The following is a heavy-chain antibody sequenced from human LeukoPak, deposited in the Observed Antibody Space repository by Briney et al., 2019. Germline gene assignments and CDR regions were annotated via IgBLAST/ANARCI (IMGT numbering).Heavy chain of an antibody. CDR3: AFGEVRYNWFDP. V-gene: IGHV1-8*01. Sequence: GASVKVSCKASGYTFTSYDINWVRQATGQGLEWMGWMNPNSGNTGYAQKFQGRVTTTRNTSISTAYMELSSLRSEDTAVYYCAFGEVRYNWFDPWGQGTLVTVSS. D-gene: IGHD3-10*01. CDR2: MNPNSGNT. CDR1: GYTFTSYD. J-gene: IGHJ5*02.